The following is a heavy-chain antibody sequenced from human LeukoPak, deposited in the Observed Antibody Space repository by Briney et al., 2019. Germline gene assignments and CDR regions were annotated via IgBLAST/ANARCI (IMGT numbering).Heavy chain of an antibody. CDR3: ARTYYYDSSGYGH. CDR2: INHSGST. V-gene: IGHV4-34*01. D-gene: IGHD3-22*01. J-gene: IGHJ4*02. Sequence: PSETLSLTCAVYGESFSGYYWSWIRQPPGKGLEWIGEINHSGSTNYNPSLKSRVTISVDTSKNQFSLKLSSVTAADTAVYYCARTYYYDSSGYGHWGQGTLVTVSS. CDR1: GESFSGYY.